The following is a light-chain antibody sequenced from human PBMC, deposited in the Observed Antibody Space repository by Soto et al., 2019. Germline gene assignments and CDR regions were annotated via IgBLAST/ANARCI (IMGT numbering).Light chain of an antibody. J-gene: IGLJ1*01. CDR2: DVS. Sequence: QSALTQPASVSGSPGQSITISCTGTSSDVGDYNYVSWYQQHPGKAPKLMIYDVSNRPSGVSNRFSGSKSGSTAALTISGLQAEDEADYYCSSYTSSTTRVFGTGTKVTAL. V-gene: IGLV2-14*01. CDR3: SSYTSSTTRV. CDR1: SSDVGDYNY.